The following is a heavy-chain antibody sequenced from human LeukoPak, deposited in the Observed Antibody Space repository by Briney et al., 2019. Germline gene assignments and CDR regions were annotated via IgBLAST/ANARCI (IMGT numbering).Heavy chain of an antibody. CDR3: ARALDSLYSSGWPSAGY. Sequence: GGSLRLSCAASGFTFSSYAMNWVRQAPGKGLEWVSAISGNGGSTYYADSVKGRFTISRDNAKNSLYLQMNSLRAEDTAVYYCARALDSLYSSGWPSAGYWGQGTLVTVSS. J-gene: IGHJ4*02. CDR2: ISGNGGST. V-gene: IGHV3-23*01. D-gene: IGHD6-19*01. CDR1: GFTFSSYA.